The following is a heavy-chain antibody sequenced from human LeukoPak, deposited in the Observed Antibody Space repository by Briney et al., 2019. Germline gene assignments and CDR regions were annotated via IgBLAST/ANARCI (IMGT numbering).Heavy chain of an antibody. CDR3: ALNSSPSGGHDAFDI. J-gene: IGHJ3*02. Sequence: ASVKVSCKVSGYTLTELSMHWVRQAPGKGLEWMGGFDPEDGETIYAQKFQGRVTMTEDTSTDTAYMELSSLRSEDTAVYYCALNSSPSGGHDAFDIWGQGTMVTVSS. D-gene: IGHD2/OR15-2a*01. CDR2: FDPEDGET. CDR1: GYTLTELS. V-gene: IGHV1-24*01.